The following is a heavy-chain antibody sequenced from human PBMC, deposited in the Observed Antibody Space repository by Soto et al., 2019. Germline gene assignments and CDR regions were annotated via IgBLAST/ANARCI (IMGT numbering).Heavy chain of an antibody. Sequence: SETLSLTCTVSGGSISSNSYYWDWIRQPPGKGLEWIGSMYYSGATYHNPSLQSRVTISVDTSKNQFSLHLSSVTAADTAVYYCARHAAYDSVWGKSDGSDYWGQGTLVTSPQ. D-gene: IGHD3-16*01. V-gene: IGHV4-39*01. CDR2: MYYSGAT. CDR1: GGSISSNSYY. CDR3: ARHAAYDSVWGKSDGSDY. J-gene: IGHJ4*02.